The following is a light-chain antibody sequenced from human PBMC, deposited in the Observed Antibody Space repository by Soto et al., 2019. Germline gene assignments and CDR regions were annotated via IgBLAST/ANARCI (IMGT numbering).Light chain of an antibody. Sequence: QSALTQPPSVSGSPGQSVTISCSGTSTDVGSHNSVSWYKQAPGTSPKLMIFEVNNRPSGVPDRFSESKSGNTASLTISGLQPEDEADYYCSSYIASITSHVFGTGTKAHRP. V-gene: IGLV2-18*02. CDR1: STDVGSHNS. CDR3: SSYIASITSHV. CDR2: EVN. J-gene: IGLJ1*01.